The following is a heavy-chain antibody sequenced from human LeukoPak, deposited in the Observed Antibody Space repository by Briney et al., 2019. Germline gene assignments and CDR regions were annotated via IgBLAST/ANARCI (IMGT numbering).Heavy chain of an antibody. Sequence: GSLRLSCAASGFTFSSYGMHWVRQAPGKGLEWVAFIRYDGSNKYYADSVKGRFTISRDNSKNTLYLQMNSLRAEDTAVYYCAKDSGIVVVPAAIPFDYWGQGTLVTVSS. V-gene: IGHV3-30*02. D-gene: IGHD2-2*02. J-gene: IGHJ4*02. CDR2: IRYDGSNK. CDR1: GFTFSSYG. CDR3: AKDSGIVVVPAAIPFDY.